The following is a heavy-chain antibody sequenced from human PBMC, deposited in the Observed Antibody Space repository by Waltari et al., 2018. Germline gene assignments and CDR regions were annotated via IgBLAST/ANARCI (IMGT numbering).Heavy chain of an antibody. CDR3: ARGGGITYYYYGMDV. V-gene: IGHV3-66*01. Sequence: EVQLVESGGGLVQPGGSLRLSCAASGFTVSSNYMSWVRQAPGKGLEWVSVIYSGCSTYYADSVKGRFTISRDNSKNTLYLQMNSLRAEDTAVYYCARGGGITYYYYGMDVWGQGTTVTVSS. CDR1: GFTVSSNY. J-gene: IGHJ6*02. CDR2: IYSGCST.